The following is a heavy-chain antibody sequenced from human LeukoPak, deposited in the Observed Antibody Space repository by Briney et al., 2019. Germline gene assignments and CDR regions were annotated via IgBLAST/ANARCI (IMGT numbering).Heavy chain of an antibody. D-gene: IGHD3-22*01. J-gene: IGHJ6*03. V-gene: IGHV1-69*04. Sequence: ASVKVSSKASGYTFTGYYIHWVRQARGQGLEWMGRIIPILGIANSAQKFPGRVTTTSHKSRRTAYMALSSLRCQHPAVHYCARGGGLGGYDSSGYSPSYYYYYMDVWGKGTTVTVSS. CDR1: GYTFTGYY. CDR2: IIPILGIA. CDR3: ARGGGLGGYDSSGYSPSYYYYYMDV.